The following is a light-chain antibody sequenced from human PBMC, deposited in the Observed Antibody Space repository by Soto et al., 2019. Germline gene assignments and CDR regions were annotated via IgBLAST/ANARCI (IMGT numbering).Light chain of an antibody. J-gene: IGLJ2*01. CDR3: CSYAGAYVV. V-gene: IGLV2-11*01. Sequence: QSVLTQPRSVSGSPGQSVTISCTGTSSDVGGYNFVSWYQQHPGKAPKLMIYDVSQRPSGFPDRFSGSKSGNTASLTISGLQAEDEADYYCCSYAGAYVVFGGGTKLTVL. CDR2: DVS. CDR1: SSDVGGYNF.